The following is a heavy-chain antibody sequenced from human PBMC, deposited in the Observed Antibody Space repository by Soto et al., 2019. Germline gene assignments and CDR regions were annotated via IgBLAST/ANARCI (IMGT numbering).Heavy chain of an antibody. CDR3: ARGRSSSSYISGRWYYYMDV. CDR1: GGSISSYY. J-gene: IGHJ6*03. CDR2: IYYSGST. D-gene: IGHD6-6*01. Sequence: SETLSLTCTVSGGSISSYYWSWIRQPPGKGLEWIGYIYYSGSTNYNPSLKSRVTISVDTSKNQFSLKLSSVTAADTAVYYCARGRSSSSYISGRWYYYMDVWGKGTTVTVSS. V-gene: IGHV4-59*01.